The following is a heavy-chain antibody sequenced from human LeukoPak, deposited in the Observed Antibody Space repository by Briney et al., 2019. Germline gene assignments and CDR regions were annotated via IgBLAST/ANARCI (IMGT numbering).Heavy chain of an antibody. Sequence: ASVKVSCKVSGSSFSSYTISWVRQAPRQGREWMGRIIPIHNMINYAQNFQDRVTITADKSTSTAYMELSSLRSEETAIYYCARGAVAGLEGVDYWGQGTLVTVSS. CDR2: IIPIHNMI. D-gene: IGHD6-19*01. CDR3: ARGAVAGLEGVDY. CDR1: GSSFSSYT. V-gene: IGHV1-69*02. J-gene: IGHJ4*02.